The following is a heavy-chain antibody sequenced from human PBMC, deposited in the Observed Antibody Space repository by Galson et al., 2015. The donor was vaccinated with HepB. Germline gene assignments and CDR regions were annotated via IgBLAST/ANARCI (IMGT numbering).Heavy chain of an antibody. D-gene: IGHD3-3*01. Sequence: SVKVSCKASGYTFTSYGISWVRQAPGQGLEWMGWISAYNGNTNYAQKLQGRVTMTTDTSTSTAYMELRSLRSDDTAVYYCARDRFLEWLSPLEGYYGMDVWGQGTTVTVSS. CDR2: ISAYNGNT. J-gene: IGHJ6*02. CDR1: GYTFTSYG. CDR3: ARDRFLEWLSPLEGYYGMDV. V-gene: IGHV1-18*01.